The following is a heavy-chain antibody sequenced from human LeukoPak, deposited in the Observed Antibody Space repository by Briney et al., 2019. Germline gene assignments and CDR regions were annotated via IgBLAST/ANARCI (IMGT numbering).Heavy chain of an antibody. CDR3: ATGSSSWYEDAFDI. V-gene: IGHV4-34*01. D-gene: IGHD6-13*01. Sequence: PSETLSLTCAVYGGSFSGYYWNWIRQPPGMGLEWIGEINHSGNTNYNPSLKSRVTISVDTSKNHFSLNLTSVTAADTAVYYCATGSSSWYEDAFDIWGQGTMVTVSS. CDR1: GGSFSGYY. CDR2: INHSGNT. J-gene: IGHJ3*02.